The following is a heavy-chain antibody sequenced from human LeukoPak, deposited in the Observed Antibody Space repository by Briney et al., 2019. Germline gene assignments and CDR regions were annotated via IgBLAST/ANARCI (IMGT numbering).Heavy chain of an antibody. J-gene: IGHJ4*02. CDR3: ATNHDY. Sequence: GGSLRLSCAASGFTFSDYYMSWVRQAPGKGLEWVSVIYSGGSTYYADYVKGRFTISRDNSKNTLYLQMNNLRAEDTAVYYCATNHDYWGQGTLVTVSS. CDR1: GFTFSDYY. V-gene: IGHV3-53*01. CDR2: IYSGGST.